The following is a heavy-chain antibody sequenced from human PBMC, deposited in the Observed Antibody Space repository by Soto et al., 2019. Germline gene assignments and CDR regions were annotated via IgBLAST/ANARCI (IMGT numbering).Heavy chain of an antibody. CDR2: FDPEDGET. D-gene: IGHD4-17*01. J-gene: IGHJ3*02. V-gene: IGHV1-24*01. CDR3: ARAKPPDYGDYALTPATFAFDI. CDR1: GYTLTELS. Sequence: ASVKGSCKVSGYTLTELSMHWVRQAPGKGLEWMGGFDPEDGETIYAQKFQGRVTMTEDKSTDTAYMELSSLRSEDTAVYYCARAKPPDYGDYALTPATFAFDIWGQGTMVTVSS.